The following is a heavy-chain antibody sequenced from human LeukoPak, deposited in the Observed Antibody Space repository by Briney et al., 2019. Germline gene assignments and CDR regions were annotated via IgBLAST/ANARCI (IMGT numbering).Heavy chain of an antibody. CDR2: MNPNSGNT. Sequence: ASVKVSCKASGYTFTSYDINWVRQATGQGLEWMGWMNPNSGNTGYAQKFQGRGTMTRNTSISTAYTELSSLRSEDTAVYYCARVYYDSSGYYIDYWGQGTLVTVSS. J-gene: IGHJ4*02. V-gene: IGHV1-8*01. D-gene: IGHD3-22*01. CDR3: ARVYYDSSGYYIDY. CDR1: GYTFTSYD.